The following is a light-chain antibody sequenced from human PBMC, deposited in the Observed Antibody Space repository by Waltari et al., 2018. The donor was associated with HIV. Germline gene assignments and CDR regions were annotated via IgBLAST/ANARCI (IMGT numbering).Light chain of an antibody. CDR3: QSYDSSLSGDVV. CDR2: GNG. V-gene: IGLV1-40*01. CDR1: SSNIGAGYD. Sequence: QSLLTQPPSVSGAPGQRVTISCTGSSSNIGAGYDVHWYQQLPGTAPKLLIYGNGIRPSGVPDQFSGPKSATSASLAITGLRAEDEADYYCQSYDSSLSGDVVFGGGTSLTVL. J-gene: IGLJ2*01.